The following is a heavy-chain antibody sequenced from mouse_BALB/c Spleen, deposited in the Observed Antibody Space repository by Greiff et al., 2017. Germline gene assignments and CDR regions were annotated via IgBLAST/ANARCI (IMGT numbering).Heavy chain of an antibody. CDR1: GFTFSSYT. V-gene: IGHV5-12-2*01. J-gene: IGHJ4*01. Sequence: EVMLVESGGGLVQPGGSLKLSCAASGFTFSSYTMSWVRQTPEKRLEWVAYISNGGGSTYYPDTVKGRFTISRDNAKNTLYLQMSSLKSEDTAMYYCARHPVLLRSSMDYWGQGTSVTVSS. CDR2: ISNGGGST. D-gene: IGHD1-1*01. CDR3: ARHPVLLRSSMDY.